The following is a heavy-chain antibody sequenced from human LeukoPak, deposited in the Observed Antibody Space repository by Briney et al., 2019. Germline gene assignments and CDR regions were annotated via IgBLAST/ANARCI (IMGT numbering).Heavy chain of an antibody. CDR2: IYYSGST. J-gene: IGHJ4*02. CDR3: ARGLVRGVPLDY. Sequence: ASETLSLACTVSGGSISSSSYYWGWIRQPPGKGLEWIGSIYYSGSTYYNPSLKSRVTISVDTSKNQFSLKLSSVTAADTAVYYCARGLVRGVPLDYWGQGTLVTVSS. D-gene: IGHD3-10*01. CDR1: GGSISSSSYY. V-gene: IGHV4-39*07.